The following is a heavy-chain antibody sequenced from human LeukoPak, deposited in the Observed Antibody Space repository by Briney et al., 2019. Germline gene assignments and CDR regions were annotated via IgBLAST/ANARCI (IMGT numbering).Heavy chain of an antibody. J-gene: IGHJ3*02. CDR3: ARAETSSWYPAFDI. Sequence: PGGSLRLSCAASGFTFSNYGMNWVRQAPGEGLEWVSHISYSSNTIYYADSVKGRFTISRDNAKNSVYLQMNSLRAEDTAVYFCARAETSSWYPAFDIWGQGTMVTVSS. D-gene: IGHD6-13*01. CDR1: GFTFSNYG. CDR2: ISYSSNTI. V-gene: IGHV3-48*01.